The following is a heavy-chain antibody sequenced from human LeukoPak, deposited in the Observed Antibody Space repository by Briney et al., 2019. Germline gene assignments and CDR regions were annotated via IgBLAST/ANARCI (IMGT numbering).Heavy chain of an antibody. D-gene: IGHD2-15*01. V-gene: IGHV3-23*01. J-gene: IGHJ4*02. Sequence: GGSLRLSCAASGFTFSSYAMKWVRQAPGKGLEWVSAISRGSGYIYYADSVKGRFTTSSDNSKNTLYLQMNSLRAEDTALYYCATDEFIIVDWGQGTLVTVSS. CDR1: GFTFSSYA. CDR3: ATDEFIIVD. CDR2: ISRGSGYI.